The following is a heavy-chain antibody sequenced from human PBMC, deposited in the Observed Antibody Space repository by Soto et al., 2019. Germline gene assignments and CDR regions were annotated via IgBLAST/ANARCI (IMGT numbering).Heavy chain of an antibody. J-gene: IGHJ4*02. CDR2: ISGSDDST. CDR3: AKDRERDAWYEDY. CDR1: GFSFSSYA. Sequence: ESGGGLVQPGGSLRLSCVASGFSFSSYAMSWVRQAPGKGLEWVSVISGSDDSTYYADSVKGRFTISRDNSKNTLYLQMNSLRAEDTAVYYCAKDRERDAWYEDYWGQGTLVTVSS. D-gene: IGHD6-13*01. V-gene: IGHV3-23*01.